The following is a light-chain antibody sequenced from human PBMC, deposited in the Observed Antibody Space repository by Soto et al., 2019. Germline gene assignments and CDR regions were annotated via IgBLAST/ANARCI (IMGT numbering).Light chain of an antibody. CDR2: KVS. Sequence: DVVMTQSPLSLPVTLGQPASISCRSSQSLVHSDGNTYWNWYQQRPGQCPRRLIYKVSNRDSGVPDRFSGSGSGTDFTLKISRVEAEDVGVYYCMQGTDWPWTFGQGTKVEIQ. CDR3: MQGTDWPWT. CDR1: QSLVHSDGNTY. V-gene: IGKV2-30*02. J-gene: IGKJ1*01.